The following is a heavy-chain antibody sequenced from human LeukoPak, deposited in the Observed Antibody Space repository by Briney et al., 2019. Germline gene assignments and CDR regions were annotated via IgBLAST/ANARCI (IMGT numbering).Heavy chain of an antibody. CDR2: ISGNGGIT. CDR1: GFTFSTFA. CDR3: AKDGGYYGSGSYYTPPPYMDV. J-gene: IGHJ6*02. V-gene: IGHV3-64*02. Sequence: GGSLRLSCAASGFTFSTFAIHWVRQAPGKGLESVSAISGNGGITYYADSVKGRFTISRDNSKNTLYLQMNSLRAEDTAVYYCAKDGGYYGSGSYYTPPPYMDVWGQGTTVTVSS. D-gene: IGHD3-10*01.